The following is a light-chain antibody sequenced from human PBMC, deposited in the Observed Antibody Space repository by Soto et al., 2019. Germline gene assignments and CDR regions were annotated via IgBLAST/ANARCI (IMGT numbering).Light chain of an antibody. CDR3: QPYYASSWT. Sequence: EIVLTQSPGTLSLSPGERATLSCRASQSISSTYLAWYRQKPGQAPRLLIYAASSRATGIPDRFSGSGSGTDFTLTISRLEPEDFAVYYCQPYYASSWTFVQGTRVEIK. V-gene: IGKV3-20*01. J-gene: IGKJ1*01. CDR1: QSISSTY. CDR2: AAS.